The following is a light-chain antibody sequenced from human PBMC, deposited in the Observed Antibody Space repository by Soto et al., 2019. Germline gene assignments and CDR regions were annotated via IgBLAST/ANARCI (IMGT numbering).Light chain of an antibody. Sequence: DIQMTQSPSTLSASVGDRVTITCRASRSISSLLAWYQQKPGRAPTLLIYKASTLESGVPSRFSGSGSGTEFSLTISSLQPDDSATYYYQQYNVYPLTFGQGTRLEIK. CDR1: RSISSL. CDR3: QQYNVYPLT. V-gene: IGKV1-5*03. CDR2: KAS. J-gene: IGKJ5*01.